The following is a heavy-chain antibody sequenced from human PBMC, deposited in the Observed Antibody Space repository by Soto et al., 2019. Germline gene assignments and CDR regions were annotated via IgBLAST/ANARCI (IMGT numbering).Heavy chain of an antibody. CDR3: AMVDVYVTPSPQDV. V-gene: IGHV1-18*01. D-gene: IGHD3-16*01. J-gene: IGHJ6*02. CDR2: INAYNGNT. Sequence: GASMKVSCQASCFSFTRYGIGWGRQAPGQGLEWMGWINAYNGNTNYAQNLQGRLTLTTDTSTTTAYMELGSLRSNDTAIYYCAMVDVYVTPSPQDVWGQGTTVTVS. CDR1: CFSFTRYG.